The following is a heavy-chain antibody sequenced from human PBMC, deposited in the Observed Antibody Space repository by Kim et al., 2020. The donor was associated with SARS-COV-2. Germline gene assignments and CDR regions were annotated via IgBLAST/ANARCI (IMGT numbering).Heavy chain of an antibody. Sequence: ASVKVSCKASGYTFTSYGISWVRQAPGQGLEWMGWISAYNGNTNYAQKLQGRVTMTTDTSTSTAYMELRSLRSDDTAVYYCARDERVVRGVTRRNFDYWGQGTLVTVSS. J-gene: IGHJ4*02. D-gene: IGHD3-10*01. CDR3: ARDERVVRGVTRRNFDY. CDR2: ISAYNGNT. V-gene: IGHV1-18*01. CDR1: GYTFTSYG.